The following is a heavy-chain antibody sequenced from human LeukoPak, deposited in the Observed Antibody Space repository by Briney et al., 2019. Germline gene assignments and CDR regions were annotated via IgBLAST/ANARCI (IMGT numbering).Heavy chain of an antibody. Sequence: GGSLRLSCAASGFTFSSYGMSWVRQAPGKGLEWVSAISGSGGSTYYADSVKGRFTISRDNSKNTLYLQMNSLRAEDTAVYYCARVSRTYYYDSSGYNDYWGQGTLVTVSS. V-gene: IGHV3-23*01. CDR1: GFTFSSYG. CDR3: ARVSRTYYYDSSGYNDY. CDR2: ISGSGGST. D-gene: IGHD3-22*01. J-gene: IGHJ4*02.